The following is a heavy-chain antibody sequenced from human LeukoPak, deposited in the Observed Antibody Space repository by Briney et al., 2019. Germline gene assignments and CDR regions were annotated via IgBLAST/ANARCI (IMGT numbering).Heavy chain of an antibody. CDR1: GGSFSGYY. CDR2: INHSGST. J-gene: IGHJ4*02. D-gene: IGHD3-3*01. Sequence: SETLSLTCAVYGGSFSGYYWSWIRQPPGKGLEWIGEINHSGSTNYNPSLKSRVTISVDTSKNQFSLKLSSVTAADTAVYYCAGGGRRVFWSGPLPPPPYYFAYGAQEPRVPVPS. CDR3: AGGGRRVFWSGPLPPPPYYFAY. V-gene: IGHV4-34*01.